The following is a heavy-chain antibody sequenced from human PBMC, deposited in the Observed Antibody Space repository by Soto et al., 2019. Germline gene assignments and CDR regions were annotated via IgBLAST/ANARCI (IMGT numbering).Heavy chain of an antibody. D-gene: IGHD5-18*01. CDR3: ASGIQLWLRRINNGYSG. CDR2: IIPMFGTA. Sequence: SVKVSCKAPGGTFSTYASSWVRQAPGQGLEWMGGIIPMFGTANYAQRFQDRVTITADESTNTVYMELSSLRSEDTAVYFCASGIQLWLRRINNGYSGWGQGTLVTVSS. CDR1: GGTFSTYA. J-gene: IGHJ4*02. V-gene: IGHV1-69*13.